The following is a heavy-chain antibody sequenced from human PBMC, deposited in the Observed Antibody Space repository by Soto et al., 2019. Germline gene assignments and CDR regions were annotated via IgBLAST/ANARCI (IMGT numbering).Heavy chain of an antibody. CDR3: TTEWGYYYYYGMDV. V-gene: IGHV3-15*01. J-gene: IGHJ6*02. Sequence: ETLSLTCAVSGGSISSSNWWSWVRQAPGKGLEWVGRIKSKTDGGTTDYAAPVKGRFTISRDDSKNTLYLQMNSLKTEDTAVYYCTTEWGYYYYYGMDVWGQGTTVTVSS. CDR2: IKSKTDGGTT. CDR1: GGSISSSNW. D-gene: IGHD7-27*01.